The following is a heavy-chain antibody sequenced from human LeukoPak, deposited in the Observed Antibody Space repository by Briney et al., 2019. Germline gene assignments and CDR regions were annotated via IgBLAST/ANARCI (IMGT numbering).Heavy chain of an antibody. Sequence: GGSLRLSCAASGFTFSSYAMSWVRQAPGKGLEWVSAISGSGGSTYCADSVKGRFTISRDNSKNTLYLQMNSLRAEDTAVYYCAKDCSSTSCYGEGDYWGQGTLVTVSS. CDR1: GFTFSSYA. J-gene: IGHJ4*02. CDR2: ISGSGGST. V-gene: IGHV3-23*01. D-gene: IGHD2-2*01. CDR3: AKDCSSTSCYGEGDY.